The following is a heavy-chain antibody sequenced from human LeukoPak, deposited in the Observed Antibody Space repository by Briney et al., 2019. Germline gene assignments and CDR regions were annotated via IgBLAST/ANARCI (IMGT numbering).Heavy chain of an antibody. D-gene: IGHD3-22*01. Sequence: ASVKVSCKASGYTFTGYDIDWVRQAPGQGLEWMGWISAYNGNTNYAQKLQGRVTMTTDTSTSTAYMELRSLRSDDTAVYYCARDLSVYYYDSSGYSPFDYWGQGTLVTVSS. CDR3: ARDLSVYYYDSSGYSPFDY. V-gene: IGHV1-18*01. CDR1: GYTFTGYD. CDR2: ISAYNGNT. J-gene: IGHJ4*02.